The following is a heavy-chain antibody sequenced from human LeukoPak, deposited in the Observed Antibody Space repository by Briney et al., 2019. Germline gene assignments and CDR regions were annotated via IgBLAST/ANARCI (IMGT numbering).Heavy chain of an antibody. CDR2: IYTSGST. V-gene: IGHV4-4*07. CDR1: GGSISSYY. D-gene: IGHD5-12*01. J-gene: IGHJ5*02. Sequence: PSETLSLTCTVSGGSISSYYWSWIRQPAGKGLEWIGRIYTSGSTNYNPSLKSRVTMSVDTSKNQFSLKLSSVTAADTAVCYCARMIGVATYHGWFDPWGQGTLVTVSS. CDR3: ARMIGVATYHGWFDP.